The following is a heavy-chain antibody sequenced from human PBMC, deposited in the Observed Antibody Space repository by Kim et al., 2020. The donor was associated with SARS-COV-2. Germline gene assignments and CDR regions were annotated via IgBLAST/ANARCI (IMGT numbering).Heavy chain of an antibody. V-gene: IGHV4-38-2*01. D-gene: IGHD6-13*01. CDR3: GTQGVGSWVNFDG. CDR2: VCHSGPT. CDR1: GSSIGLGYY. Sequence: SETLSLTCAVSGSSIGLGYYWGWIRQPPGGGLGWVGSVCHSGPTYYNSSLKRLATMSVDTSKNLVSLLLSSVTAAAAAAYSCGTQGVGSWVNFDGWGRG. J-gene: IGHJ3*01.